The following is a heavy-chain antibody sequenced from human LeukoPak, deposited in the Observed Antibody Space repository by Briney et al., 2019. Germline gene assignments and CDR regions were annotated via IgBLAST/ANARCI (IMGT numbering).Heavy chain of an antibody. D-gene: IGHD2-2*01. CDR1: GFTFSSYG. J-gene: IGHJ6*03. V-gene: IGHV3-30*02. CDR2: IRYEGSNK. Sequence: GGSLRLSCAASGFTFSSYGMHWVRQAPGKGLEWVAFIRYEGSNKYYADSGEGRFTISRDNSTHTLYRSINSVRAEDTGVSVCAKDGRYCSSTSCYLYYYYYYYMDVWGKGTTVTVSS. CDR3: AKDGRYCSSTSCYLYYYYYYYMDV.